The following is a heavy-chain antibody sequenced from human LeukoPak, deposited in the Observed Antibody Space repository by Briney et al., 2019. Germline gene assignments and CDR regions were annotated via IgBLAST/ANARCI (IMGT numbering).Heavy chain of an antibody. CDR2: TKTSGGGT. D-gene: IGHD3-22*01. Sequence: ASVKVSCKASGYTFTNYYVHWVRQAPGQGLEWMGITKTSGGGTSYALKFQGRVTMTRDTSTSTAYMELSSLRSEDTAVYYCARDHFDSSGYYYLLGYFEHWGQGTLVTVSS. V-gene: IGHV1-46*01. CDR1: GYTFTNYY. J-gene: IGHJ1*01. CDR3: ARDHFDSSGYYYLLGYFEH.